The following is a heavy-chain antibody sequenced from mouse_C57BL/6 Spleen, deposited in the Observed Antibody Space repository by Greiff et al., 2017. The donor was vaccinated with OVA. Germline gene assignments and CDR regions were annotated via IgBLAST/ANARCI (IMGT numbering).Heavy chain of an antibody. Sequence: LVESGAELVRPGASVTLSCKASGYTFTDYEMHWVKQTPVHGLEWIGAIDPETGGTAYNQKFKGKAILTADKSSSTAYMELRSLTSEDSAVYYCTSIYDGYHDYWGQGTTLTVSS. V-gene: IGHV1-15*01. CDR3: TSIYDGYHDY. CDR2: IDPETGGT. CDR1: GYTFTDYE. J-gene: IGHJ2*01. D-gene: IGHD2-3*01.